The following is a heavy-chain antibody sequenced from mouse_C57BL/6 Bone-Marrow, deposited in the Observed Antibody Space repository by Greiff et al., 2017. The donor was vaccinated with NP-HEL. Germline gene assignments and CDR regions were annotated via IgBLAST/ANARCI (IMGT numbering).Heavy chain of an antibody. V-gene: IGHV14-2*01. CDR3: AGSIYCYFAWFAY. D-gene: IGHD1-1*01. CDR2: IDPEDGET. J-gene: IGHJ3*01. CDR1: GFTFSDYY. Sequence: EVQLQQSGAELVKPGASVKLSCTASGFTFSDYYMHWVKQRTEQGLEWIGRIDPEDGETKYAPNFQGKATITADKSSNTAYLQLSSLTAEDTAVYYCAGSIYCYFAWFAYWGQGTLVTVSA.